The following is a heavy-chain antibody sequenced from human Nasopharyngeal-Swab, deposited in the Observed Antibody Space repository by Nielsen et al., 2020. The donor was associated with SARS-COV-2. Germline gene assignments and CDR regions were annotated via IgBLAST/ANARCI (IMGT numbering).Heavy chain of an antibody. V-gene: IGHV3-74*01. Sequence: GESLKISCVASGVIFSKYWMHWVRQAPGKGLGWVSRVNQDGSRRDYADSVRGRFTISRDNAKNTLYLQMNSLRVEDTAVYYCVKHQGSSSDQWGQGTLVTVSS. J-gene: IGHJ4*02. CDR2: VNQDGSRR. CDR3: VKHQGSSSDQ. CDR1: GVIFSKYW.